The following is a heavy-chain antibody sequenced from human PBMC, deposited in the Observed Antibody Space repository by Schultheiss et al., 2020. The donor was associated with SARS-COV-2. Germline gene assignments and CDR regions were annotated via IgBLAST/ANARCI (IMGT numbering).Heavy chain of an antibody. V-gene: IGHV3-15*01. D-gene: IGHD2-8*02. CDR3: ARDAIVLHGRPYYGMDV. CDR1: GFTFSNAW. Sequence: GESLKISCAASGFTFSNAWMSWVRQAPGKGLEWVGRVKSKTDGGTTDYAAPVKGRFTISTDDSKNTLYLQMNSLRAEDTAVYYCARDAIVLHGRPYYGMDVWGQGTTVTVSS. J-gene: IGHJ6*02. CDR2: VKSKTDGGTT.